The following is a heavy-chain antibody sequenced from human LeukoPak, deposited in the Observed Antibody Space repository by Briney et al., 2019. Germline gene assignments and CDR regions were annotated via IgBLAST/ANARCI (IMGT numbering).Heavy chain of an antibody. Sequence: GGSLRLSCVASGFTFTNYDINWVRQVPGKGLEWVSSISSGGSSIYYADSLRGRFTISRDNAKNSVSLQMNDLRAEDAAVYYCARETYTSWAFDIWGQGTTVIVSS. CDR2: ISSGGSSI. V-gene: IGHV3-21*01. CDR3: ARETYTSWAFDI. D-gene: IGHD1-1*01. J-gene: IGHJ3*02. CDR1: GFTFTNYD.